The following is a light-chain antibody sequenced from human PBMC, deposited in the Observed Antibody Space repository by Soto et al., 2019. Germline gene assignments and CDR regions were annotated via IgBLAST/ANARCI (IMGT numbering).Light chain of an antibody. Sequence: QSVLTQPASVSGSPGQSITISCTGTSSDVGGYNYVSWYQQHPGKAPKLMIYDVSNRPSGVSNCFSGSKSGNTASLTISGLQAEDEADYYCSSYTGSSTYVVFGGGTKLTVL. CDR3: SSYTGSSTYVV. V-gene: IGLV2-14*01. CDR2: DVS. J-gene: IGLJ2*01. CDR1: SSDVGGYNY.